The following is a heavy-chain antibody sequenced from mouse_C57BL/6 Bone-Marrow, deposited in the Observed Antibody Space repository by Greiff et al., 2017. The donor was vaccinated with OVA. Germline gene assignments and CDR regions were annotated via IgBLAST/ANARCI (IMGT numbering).Heavy chain of an antibody. V-gene: IGHV2-2*01. Sequence: VQLKESGPGLVQPSQSLSITCTVSGFSLTSYGVHWVRQSPGKGLEWLGVIWSGGSTDYNAAFISSLSISKDNSKSQVFFKMNSLQADDTAIYYCARLFTTVVARYFDVWGTGTTVTVSS. CDR3: ARLFTTVVARYFDV. CDR1: GFSLTSYG. CDR2: IWSGGST. D-gene: IGHD1-1*01. J-gene: IGHJ1*03.